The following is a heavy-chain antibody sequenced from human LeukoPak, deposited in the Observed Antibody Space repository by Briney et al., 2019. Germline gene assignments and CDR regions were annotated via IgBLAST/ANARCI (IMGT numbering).Heavy chain of an antibody. V-gene: IGHV3-23*01. J-gene: IGHJ4*02. CDR2: ISGSGGST. CDR3: ATYYAGY. D-gene: IGHD3-22*01. CDR1: VYTFSNYP. Sequence: GGSLILSCSTSVYTFSNYPISSVPQATGKGLEWVSAISGSGGSTYYADSVKGRFTISRDNSKNTLYLQMNSLRAEDTAVYYCATYYAGYWGQGTLVTVSS.